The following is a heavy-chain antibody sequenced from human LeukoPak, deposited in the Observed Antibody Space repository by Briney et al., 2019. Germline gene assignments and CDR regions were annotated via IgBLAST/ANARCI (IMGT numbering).Heavy chain of an antibody. D-gene: IGHD2-15*01. CDR1: GGSISSYY. CDR3: ARERERGYCSGGSCPDAFDI. V-gene: IGHV3-53*01. CDR2: IYSGGST. Sequence: PSETLSLTCTVSGGSISSYYMSWVRQAPGKGLEWVSVIYSGGSTYYADSVKGRFTISRDNSKNTLYLQMNSLRAEDTAVYYCARERERGYCSGGSCPDAFDIWGQGTMVTVSS. J-gene: IGHJ3*02.